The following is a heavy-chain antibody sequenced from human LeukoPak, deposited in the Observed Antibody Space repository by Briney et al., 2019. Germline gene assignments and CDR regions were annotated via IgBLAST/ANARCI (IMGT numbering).Heavy chain of an antibody. D-gene: IGHD6-13*01. CDR1: GGSISSYY. CDR3: ARATGDIAAAAHFDY. J-gene: IGHJ4*02. V-gene: IGHV4-59*01. CDR2: IYYSGST. Sequence: SETLPLTCTVSGGSISSYYWSWIRQPPGKGLEWIGYIYYSGSTDYNPSLKSRVTISVDTSKNQFSLKLSSVTAADTAMYYCARATGDIAAAAHFDYWGQGTLVTVSS.